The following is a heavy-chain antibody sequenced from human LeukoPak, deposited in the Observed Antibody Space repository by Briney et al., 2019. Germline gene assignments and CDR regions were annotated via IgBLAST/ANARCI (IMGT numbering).Heavy chain of an antibody. D-gene: IGHD6-6*01. CDR3: ARETAASHSLIAARRGTFWFDP. J-gene: IGHJ5*02. CDR1: GGSISSSSYY. CDR2: IYYSGST. V-gene: IGHV4-39*07. Sequence: PSETLSLTCTVSGGSISSSSYYWGWIRQPPGKGLEWIGSIYYSGSTYYNPSLKSRVTIPVDTSKNQFSLKLSSVTAADTAVYYCARETAASHSLIAARRGTFWFDPWGQGTLVTVSS.